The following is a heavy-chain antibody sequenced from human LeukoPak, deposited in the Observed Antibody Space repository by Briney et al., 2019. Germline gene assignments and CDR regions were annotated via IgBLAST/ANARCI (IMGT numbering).Heavy chain of an antibody. D-gene: IGHD3-22*01. CDR3: ARAPNYYDSSALSGMPEDY. CDR1: GGSISSGSYY. CDR2: IYTSGST. V-gene: IGHV4-61*02. Sequence: NTSETLSLTCTVSGGSISSGSYYWSWIRQPAGKGLEWIGRIYTSGSTNYNPSLKSRVTISVDTSKNQFSLKLSSVTAADTAVYYCARAPNYYDSSALSGMPEDYWGQGTLVTVSS. J-gene: IGHJ4*02.